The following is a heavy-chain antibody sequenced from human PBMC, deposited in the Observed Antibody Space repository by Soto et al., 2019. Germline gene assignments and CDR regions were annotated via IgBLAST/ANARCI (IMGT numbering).Heavy chain of an antibody. CDR2: ISYSGRT. CDR1: GGSFSGYC. J-gene: IGHJ5*02. CDR3: ARLGAYYQSLDP. Sequence: SETLSLTCAVYGGSFSGYCWGWVRQSPGKGLEWIGSISYSGRTYYNPSLKGRVTISVDTSKNQFSLELNSVTAADTAVFYCARLGAYYQSLDPWGPGTLVTVSS. D-gene: IGHD2-21*01. V-gene: IGHV4-39*01.